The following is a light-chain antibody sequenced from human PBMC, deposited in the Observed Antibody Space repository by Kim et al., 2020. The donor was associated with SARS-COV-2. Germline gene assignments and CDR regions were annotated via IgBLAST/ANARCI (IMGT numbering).Light chain of an antibody. CDR2: AKD. CDR3: FSRGSGNQWV. V-gene: IGLV3-19*01. Sequence: SSELTQDPAVSVALGQTVRITCQGDSLRTYYASWYQQKPGQAPILVMYAKDNRPSGIPDRFSASSSGNIASLTITGALAEDEADYYCFSRGSGNQWVFGGGTKVTVL. CDR1: SLRTYY. J-gene: IGLJ3*02.